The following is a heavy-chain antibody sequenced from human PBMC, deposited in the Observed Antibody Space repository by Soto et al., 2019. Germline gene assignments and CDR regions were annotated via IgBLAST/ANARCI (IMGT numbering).Heavy chain of an antibody. D-gene: IGHD1-26*01. V-gene: IGHV3-23*01. CDR2: ISGSGGST. CDR1: GFTFSSYA. Sequence: EVQLLESGGGLVQPGGSLRLSCAASGFTFSSYAMSWARQAPGKGLEWVSGISGSGGSTNYADSVKGRFTISRDNSKNTRSLQMNSLRGEDPAVYHCAQAAVGAGGYSASDYWGQGTLVTVS. CDR3: AQAAVGAGGYSASDY. J-gene: IGHJ4*02.